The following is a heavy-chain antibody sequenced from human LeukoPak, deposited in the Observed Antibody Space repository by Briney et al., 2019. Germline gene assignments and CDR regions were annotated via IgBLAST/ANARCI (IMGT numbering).Heavy chain of an antibody. V-gene: IGHV4-39*07. CDR2: IDHVGRS. J-gene: IGHJ3*02. Sequence: SETLSLTCTVSGGSISSGGYYWSWIRQSPVKGLEWIGEIDHVGRSRYNPSLKSRLTISVDTSKNQFSLRLSSVTAADTALYFCARPVYCSVTTCTGPLHIWGQGTMVTVSS. D-gene: IGHD2-15*01. CDR3: ARPVYCSVTTCTGPLHI. CDR1: GGSISSGGYY.